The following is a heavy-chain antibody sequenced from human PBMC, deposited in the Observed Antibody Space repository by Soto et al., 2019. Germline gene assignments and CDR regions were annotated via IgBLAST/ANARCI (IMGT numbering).Heavy chain of an antibody. D-gene: IGHD5-12*01. CDR1: GFTFSSYS. J-gene: IGHJ6*02. Sequence: EVQLVESGGGLVKPGGSLRLSCAASGFTFSSYSMNWVRQAPGKGLEWVSSISSSSSYIYYADSVKGRFTISRDNAKKSLFLQMNSRRAEDTAVYYCEGQYSGYVGGIWGDCGMDVWGGRTTVTVS. V-gene: IGHV3-21*01. CDR2: ISSSSSYI. CDR3: EGQYSGYVGGIWGDCGMDV.